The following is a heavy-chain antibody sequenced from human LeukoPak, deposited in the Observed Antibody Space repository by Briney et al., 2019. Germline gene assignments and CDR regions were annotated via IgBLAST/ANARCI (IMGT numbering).Heavy chain of an antibody. V-gene: IGHV3-48*04. CDR3: ASLIGAAERDY. J-gene: IGHJ4*02. CDR1: GFTFSDYN. CDR2: ISSSSSTI. Sequence: GGSLRLSCAASGFTFSDYNINWVRQAPGKGLEWVSYISSSSSTIYYADFVKGRFTISRDNAKNSLNLQMNSLRAEDTAVYYCASLIGAAERDYWGQGTLVTVSS. D-gene: IGHD6-25*01.